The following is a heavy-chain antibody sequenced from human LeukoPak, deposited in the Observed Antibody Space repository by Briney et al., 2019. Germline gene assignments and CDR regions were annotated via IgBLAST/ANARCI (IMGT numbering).Heavy chain of an antibody. CDR3: ARDLGIAVAAIGYYYYMDV. CDR1: GYTFTSYA. Sequence: ASVKVSCKASGYTFTSYAISWVRQAPGQGLEWMGRIIPIFGTANYAQKFQGRVTITTDESTSTAYMELSSLRSEDTAVYYCARDLGIAVAAIGYYYYMDVWGKGTTVTVSS. D-gene: IGHD6-19*01. CDR2: IIPIFGTA. V-gene: IGHV1-69*05. J-gene: IGHJ6*03.